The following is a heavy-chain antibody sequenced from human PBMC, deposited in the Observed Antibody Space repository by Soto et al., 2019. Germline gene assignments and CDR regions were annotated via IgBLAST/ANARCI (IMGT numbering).Heavy chain of an antibody. CDR2: IGSRTSDI. D-gene: IGHD3-22*01. CDR1: GFTLSLHT. V-gene: IGHV3-21*01. CDR3: VRDYYDTSGYPNTFDM. J-gene: IGHJ3*02. Sequence: GGSLRLSCSASGFTLSLHTMNWVRQAPGKGLEWVSFIGSRTSDIYYADSVKGRFTISRDNAKNSLYLDLTRLRAEDTAVYFCVRDYYDTSGYPNTFDMWGQGTMVTVSS.